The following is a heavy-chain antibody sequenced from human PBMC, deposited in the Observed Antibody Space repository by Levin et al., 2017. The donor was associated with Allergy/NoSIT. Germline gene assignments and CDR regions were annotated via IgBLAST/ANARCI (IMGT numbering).Heavy chain of an antibody. V-gene: IGHV3-30*03. J-gene: IGHJ4*02. Sequence: GGSLRLSCAASGFTFGNYGMHWVRHAPGKGLEWVAVISYSGLDKYYADSMEGRFTISRDNSKNSLYLELNSLRAEDTAIYYCARARYYDNSGCYYLDYWGQGTLVTVSS. CDR1: GFTFGNYG. CDR2: ISYSGLDK. D-gene: IGHD3-22*01. CDR3: ARARYYDNSGCYYLDY.